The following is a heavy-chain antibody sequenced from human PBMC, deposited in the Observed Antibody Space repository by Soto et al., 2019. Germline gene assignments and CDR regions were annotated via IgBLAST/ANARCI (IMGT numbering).Heavy chain of an antibody. J-gene: IGHJ4*02. CDR2: TYYRSKWYN. Sequence: QVQLQQSGPGLVKPSQTLSLTCAISGDSVSSNSAAWNWIRQSPSRGLEWLGRTYYRSKWYNDYPVPVKSPITINPDTSKNQFSLQLNSVTPEDTAVYYCARDVNYNWNYGGDYFDYWGQGTLVTVSS. CDR1: GDSVSSNSAA. V-gene: IGHV6-1*01. CDR3: ARDVNYNWNYGGDYFDY. D-gene: IGHD1-7*01.